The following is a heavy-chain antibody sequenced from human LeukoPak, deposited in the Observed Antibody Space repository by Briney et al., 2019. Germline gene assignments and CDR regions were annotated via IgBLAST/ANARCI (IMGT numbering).Heavy chain of an antibody. Sequence: GASVKVSCKASGYTFTSYYMHWVRQAPGQGLEWMGIINPSGGSTSYAQKFQGRVTMTRDTSTSTVYMELSSLRSEDTAVYYCARASDSSGYYPPQHYFDYWGQGTLVTVSS. D-gene: IGHD3-22*01. CDR1: GYTFTSYY. J-gene: IGHJ4*02. CDR3: ARASDSSGYYPPQHYFDY. V-gene: IGHV1-46*03. CDR2: INPSGGST.